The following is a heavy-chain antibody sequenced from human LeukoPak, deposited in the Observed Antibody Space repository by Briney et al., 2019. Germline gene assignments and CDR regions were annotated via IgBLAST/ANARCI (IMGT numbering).Heavy chain of an antibody. CDR3: ARDFVSGYDLTRLDY. CDR2: ISYDGSNK. V-gene: IGHV3-30-3*01. J-gene: IGHJ4*02. D-gene: IGHD5-12*01. Sequence: GRSLRLSCAASGFTFSSYAMHWVRQAPGKGLEWVAVISYDGSNKYYADSVKGRFTISRDNSKNTLYLQMNSLRAEDTAVYYCARDFVSGYDLTRLDYWGQGTLVTVSS. CDR1: GFTFSSYA.